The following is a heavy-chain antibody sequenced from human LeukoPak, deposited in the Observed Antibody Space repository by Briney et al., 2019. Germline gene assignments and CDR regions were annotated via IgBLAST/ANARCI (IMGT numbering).Heavy chain of an antibody. V-gene: IGHV3-7*03. CDR2: IKQDGSLE. CDR1: GFTFSSCW. J-gene: IGHJ4*02. CDR3: GKSGSRDWDYFEY. Sequence: PGGSLRLSCAASGFTFSSCWMAWFRQAPGKGLEWVAHIKQDGSLEYYVDSVKGRFTISRDNAKNSLYLQMNSLRAEDTAVYYCGKSGSRDWDYFEYWGQGTLVTASS. D-gene: IGHD6-19*01.